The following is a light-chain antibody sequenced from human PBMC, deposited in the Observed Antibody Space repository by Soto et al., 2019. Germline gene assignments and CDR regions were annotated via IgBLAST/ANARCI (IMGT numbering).Light chain of an antibody. CDR2: TAS. V-gene: IGKV1-9*01. J-gene: IGKJ5*01. CDR1: QDIGMY. CDR3: QHRHSYPIT. Sequence: DIQLTQSPSFLSASVGDRVTITCRASQDIGMYLAWYQQKPGKAPKLLIHTASTLKSGVPSRFSGSGSGTEFTLTISGLQSEDFATYYCQHRHSYPITFGQGTRLEIK.